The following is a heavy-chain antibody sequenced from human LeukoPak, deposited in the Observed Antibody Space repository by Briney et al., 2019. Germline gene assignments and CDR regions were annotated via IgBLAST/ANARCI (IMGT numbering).Heavy chain of an antibody. CDR2: ISAYNGNT. Sequence: ASVKVSCKASGYTFTSYGISWVRQAPGQGLKWMGWISAYNGNTNYAQKLQGRVTMTTDTSTSTAYMELRSLRSDDTAVHYCARFNPSGYCSSTSCYRHPRFFDYWGQGTLVTVSS. CDR3: ARFNPSGYCSSTSCYRHPRFFDY. CDR1: GYTFTSYG. D-gene: IGHD2-2*02. V-gene: IGHV1-18*01. J-gene: IGHJ4*02.